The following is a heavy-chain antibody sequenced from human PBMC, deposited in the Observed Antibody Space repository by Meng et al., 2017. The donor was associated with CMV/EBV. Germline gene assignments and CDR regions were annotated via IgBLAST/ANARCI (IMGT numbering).Heavy chain of an antibody. J-gene: IGHJ3*02. CDR1: GGSFSGYY. V-gene: IGHV4-34*01. D-gene: IGHD3-3*01. CDR2: INHSGST. Sequence: GSLRLSCAVYGGSFSGYYWSWIRQPPGKGLEWIGEINHSGSTNYNPSLKSRVTISVDTSKNQFSLKLSSVTAADTAVYYCARGRAIFGVVTWAFGIWGQGTMVTVSS. CDR3: ARGRAIFGVVTWAFGI.